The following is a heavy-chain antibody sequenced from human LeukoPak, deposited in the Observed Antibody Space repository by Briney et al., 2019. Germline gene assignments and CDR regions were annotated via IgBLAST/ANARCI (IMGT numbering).Heavy chain of an antibody. J-gene: IGHJ4*02. Sequence: GALRLSCAASGFSLSAYWRTWVRPAPGKGLEWVANINRDGSQRNHVDSVKGRFAISRDNAKNSLYMQMDSLTAKDTAVYYCARDSTYSSGSRFYDRFDYWGQGTLVTVSS. CDR1: GFSLSAYW. CDR2: INRDGSQR. CDR3: ARDSTYSSGSRFYDRFDY. V-gene: IGHV3-7*03. D-gene: IGHD2-15*01.